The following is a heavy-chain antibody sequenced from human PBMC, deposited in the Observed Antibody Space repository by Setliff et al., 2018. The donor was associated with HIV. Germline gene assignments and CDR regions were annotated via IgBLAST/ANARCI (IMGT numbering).Heavy chain of an antibody. D-gene: IGHD6-6*01. CDR1: GFTFSSYA. CDR2: ISYDGSNK. Sequence: GGSLRLSCAASGFTFSSYAMHWVRQAPGKGLEWVAVISYDGSNKYYADSVKGRFTISRDNSKNTLYLQMNSRRAEDTAVYYCARLYSSSTGDDYWGQGTLVTVSS. J-gene: IGHJ4*02. V-gene: IGHV3-30*04. CDR3: ARLYSSSTGDDY.